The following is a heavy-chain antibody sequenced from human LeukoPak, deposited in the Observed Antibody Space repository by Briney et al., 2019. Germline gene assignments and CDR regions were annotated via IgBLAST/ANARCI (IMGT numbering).Heavy chain of an antibody. V-gene: IGHV4-59*01. Sequence: SETLSLTCSVSGGPINFYCSWIRQSPGKGLEGIGCIYPNGSTSYNSSLTSRVTISLDTSKKQGSLMLNSVTAADTAVYYCARDVRRALRFNNFYPYFGMDVWGKGTTVIVST. J-gene: IGHJ6*04. D-gene: IGHD3-16*01. CDR1: GGPINFY. CDR2: IYPNGST. CDR3: ARDVRRALRFNNFYPYFGMDV.